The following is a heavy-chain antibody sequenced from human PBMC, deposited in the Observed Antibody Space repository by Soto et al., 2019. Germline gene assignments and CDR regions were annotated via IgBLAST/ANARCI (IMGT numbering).Heavy chain of an antibody. CDR2: IGGGGRLI. D-gene: IGHD6-19*01. V-gene: IGHV3-48*02. Sequence: EVQLVESGGGLVQRGGSLRLSCAGSGFTFSSFSVNWVRQAPGRGLEWISYIGGGGRLISYADSVKGRFAISRDNAQNSLYLQMDSLREEDTAVYYCARDLGWAFDCWGQGTLVTVSS. CDR1: GFTFSSFS. CDR3: ARDLGWAFDC. J-gene: IGHJ4*02.